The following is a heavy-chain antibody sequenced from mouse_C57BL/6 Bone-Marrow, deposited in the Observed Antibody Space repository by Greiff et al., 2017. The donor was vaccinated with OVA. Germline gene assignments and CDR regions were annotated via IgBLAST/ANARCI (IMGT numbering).Heavy chain of an antibody. V-gene: IGHV5-17*01. Sequence: EVQLVESGGGLVKPGGSLKLSCAASGFTFSDYGMHWVRQAPEKGLEWVAYISSGSSTIYYADTVKGRFTISRDNAKNTLFLQMTSLRSEDTAMYYCADGYPSWFAYWGQGTLVTVSA. CDR1: GFTFSDYG. CDR3: ADGYPSWFAY. J-gene: IGHJ3*01. CDR2: ISSGSSTI. D-gene: IGHD2-3*01.